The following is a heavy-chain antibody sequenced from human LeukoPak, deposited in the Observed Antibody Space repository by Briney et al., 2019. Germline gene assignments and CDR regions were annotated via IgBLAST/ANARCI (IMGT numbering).Heavy chain of an antibody. D-gene: IGHD3-10*01. V-gene: IGHV4-31*03. Sequence: SQTLSLTCTVSGGSIISGGYYWSWIRQHPGKGLEWIGYIYYSGSTSYNPSLKSRGTISIDTSKNQFSLKLSSVTAADTAVYYCARDGGYGSGTYRFDYWGQGSLVTVSS. CDR2: IYYSGST. CDR3: ARDGGYGSGTYRFDY. J-gene: IGHJ4*02. CDR1: GGSIISGGYY.